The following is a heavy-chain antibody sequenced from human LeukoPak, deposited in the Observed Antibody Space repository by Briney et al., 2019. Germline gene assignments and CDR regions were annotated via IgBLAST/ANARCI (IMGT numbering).Heavy chain of an antibody. CDR3: VRSLELGF. J-gene: IGHJ4*02. V-gene: IGHV3-48*02. CDR2: ISSSSSSI. Sequence: GGSLRLSCAASGFTFDDYAMNWVRQAPGKGLEWVSYISSSSSSIYYADSVKGRFTISRDNAKNSLYLQVNSLRDEDTAVYYCVRSLELGFWGQGTLVTVSS. CDR1: GFTFDDYA.